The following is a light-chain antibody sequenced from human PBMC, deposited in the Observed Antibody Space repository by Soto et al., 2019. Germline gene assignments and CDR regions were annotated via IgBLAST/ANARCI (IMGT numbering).Light chain of an antibody. V-gene: IGLV1-40*01. CDR1: SSNIGAGYD. CDR3: QSYDSSLSGYVV. CDR2: VNN. J-gene: IGLJ2*01. Sequence: QPVLTQPPSVSGAPGQRVTISCTGSSSNIGAGYDVNWYQQLPGTAPKVLISVNNNRPSGVPDRFSGSKSGTSASLAITGLQAEDEADYYCQSYDSSLSGYVVFGGGTQLTVL.